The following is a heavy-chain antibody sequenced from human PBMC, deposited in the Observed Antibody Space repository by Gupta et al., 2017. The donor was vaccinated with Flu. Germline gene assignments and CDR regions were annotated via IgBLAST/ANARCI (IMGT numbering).Heavy chain of an antibody. V-gene: IGHV3-23*01. CDR3: AKKDAGRDVDWSVAFDS. CDR1: GFRFNDYG. Sequence: EAQLLESGGGVAQPGGSLRLSCATSGFRFNDYGMSWVRQAPGKGLEWVSGISDSGDAFYADSVRGRFTVSRDNAKNTLVLHLNSLRVEDAAVYYCAKKDAGRDVDWSVAFDSWGPGTLVTVSS. CDR2: ISDSGDA. J-gene: IGHJ4*02. D-gene: IGHD3-9*01.